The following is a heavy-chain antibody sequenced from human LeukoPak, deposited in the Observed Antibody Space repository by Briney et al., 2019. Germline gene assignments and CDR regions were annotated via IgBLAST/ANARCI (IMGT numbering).Heavy chain of an antibody. V-gene: IGHV3-7*03. J-gene: IGHJ6*03. D-gene: IGHD6-19*01. CDR3: ARGTGWYGGYYHYMDV. Sequence: PGGSLRLSCAASGFIFSSYWMSWARQAPGKGLEWVANMKQDGSEKYYVDSVKGRFTISRDNAKNSLYLQMNSLRAEDTAVYYCARGTGWYGGYYHYMDVWGKGTTVTVSS. CDR2: MKQDGSEK. CDR1: GFIFSSYW.